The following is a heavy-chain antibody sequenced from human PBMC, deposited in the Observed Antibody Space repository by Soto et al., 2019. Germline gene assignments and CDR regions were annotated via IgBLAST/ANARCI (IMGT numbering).Heavy chain of an antibody. Sequence: GESLKISCAASGFTFSSYSMNWVRQAPGKGLEWVSSISSSSSYIYYADSVKGRFTISRDNAKNSLYLQMNSLRAEDTAVYYCAIEGKYYYGSGSYYHYYYYGMDVWGQGTTVTVSS. J-gene: IGHJ6*02. D-gene: IGHD3-10*01. CDR1: GFTFSSYS. V-gene: IGHV3-21*01. CDR3: AIEGKYYYGSGSYYHYYYYGMDV. CDR2: ISSSSSYI.